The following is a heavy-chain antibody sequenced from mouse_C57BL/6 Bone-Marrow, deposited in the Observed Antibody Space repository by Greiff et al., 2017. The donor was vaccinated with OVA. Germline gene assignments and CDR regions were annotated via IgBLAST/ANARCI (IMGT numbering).Heavy chain of an antibody. CDR3: ARLVATHY. CDR2: INSDGGST. J-gene: IGHJ2*01. Sequence: EVQGVESGGGLVQPGESLKLSCESYEYEFPSYDMSWVRKTPEKRLELVAAINSDGGSTYYTETMKRRFIISRDNTKKSLYLQMSSLRSEDTAFYYCARLVATHYWGQGTTLTVSS. V-gene: IGHV5-2*01. CDR1: EYEFPSYD. D-gene: IGHD2-2*01.